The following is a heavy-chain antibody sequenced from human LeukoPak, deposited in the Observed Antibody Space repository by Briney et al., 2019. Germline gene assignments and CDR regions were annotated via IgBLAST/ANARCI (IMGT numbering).Heavy chain of an antibody. CDR1: GGSISSSSYY. CDR3: ARQLGYYDFWSGYYTGNYFDY. V-gene: IGHV4-39*01. Sequence: SETLSLTCTVSGGSISSSSYYWGWIRQPPGKGLEWIGSIYYSGSTYYNPSLKSRVTIPVDTSKNQFSPKLSSVTAADTAVYYCARQLGYYDFWSGYYTGNYFDYWGQGTLVTVSS. CDR2: IYYSGST. J-gene: IGHJ4*02. D-gene: IGHD3-3*01.